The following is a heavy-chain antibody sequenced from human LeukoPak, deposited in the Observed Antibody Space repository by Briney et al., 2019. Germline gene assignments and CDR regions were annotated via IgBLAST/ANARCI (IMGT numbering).Heavy chain of an antibody. Sequence: ASVKVSCKASGYTFTSYGISWVRQAPGQGLEWMGWISAYNGNTNYAQKLQGRVTMTTDTSTSTAYMELRSLRSDDTAVYYCARVRTYYYDSSGYEDYWGQGTPVTVSS. CDR3: ARVRTYYYDSSGYEDY. CDR2: ISAYNGNT. CDR1: GYTFTSYG. J-gene: IGHJ4*02. D-gene: IGHD3-22*01. V-gene: IGHV1-18*01.